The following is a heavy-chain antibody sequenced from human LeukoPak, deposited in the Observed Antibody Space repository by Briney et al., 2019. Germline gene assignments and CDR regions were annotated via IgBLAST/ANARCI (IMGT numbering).Heavy chain of an antibody. CDR2: ISGSGGNT. CDR3: ANNYYYDSSGYFGY. CDR1: GFTFSTYA. D-gene: IGHD3-22*01. J-gene: IGHJ4*02. Sequence: SGGPLRLSCAASGFTFSTYAMSWVRQAPGKGLEWVSGISGSGGNTYYADSVKGRFTISRDNSKNTLYLQMNSLRAEDTAVYYCANNYYYDSSGYFGYWGQGTLVTVSS. V-gene: IGHV3-23*01.